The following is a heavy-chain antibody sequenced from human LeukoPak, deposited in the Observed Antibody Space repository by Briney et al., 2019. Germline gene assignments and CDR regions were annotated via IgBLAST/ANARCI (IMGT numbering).Heavy chain of an antibody. Sequence: PGGSLRLSCAASGFTFSSYGMHWVRQAPGKGLEWVAFIRYDGSNKYYADSVKGRFTISRDNSKNTLYLQMNSLRAEDTAVYYCAKAQGQGMVRAKRGLDPWGQGTLVTVSS. CDR1: GFTFSSYG. J-gene: IGHJ5*02. CDR2: IRYDGSNK. D-gene: IGHD3-10*01. V-gene: IGHV3-30*02. CDR3: AKAQGQGMVRAKRGLDP.